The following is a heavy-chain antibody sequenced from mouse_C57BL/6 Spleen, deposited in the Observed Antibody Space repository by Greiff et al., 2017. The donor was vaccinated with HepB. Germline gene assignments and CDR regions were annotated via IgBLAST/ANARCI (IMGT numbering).Heavy chain of an antibody. CDR1: GFTFSDYY. Sequence: EVQVVESEGGLVQPGSSMKLSCTASGFTFSDYYMAWVRQVPEKGLEWVANINYDGSSTYYLDSLKSRFIISRDNAKNILYLQMSSLKSEDTATYYCARDSSLWYFDVWGTGTTVTVSS. CDR2: INYDGSST. CDR3: ARDSSLWYFDV. J-gene: IGHJ1*03. V-gene: IGHV5-16*01.